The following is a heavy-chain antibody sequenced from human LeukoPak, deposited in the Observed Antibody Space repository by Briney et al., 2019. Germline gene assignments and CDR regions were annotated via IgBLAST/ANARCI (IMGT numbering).Heavy chain of an antibody. J-gene: IGHJ3*02. V-gene: IGHV3-7*01. CDR1: GFTFSSYA. CDR3: ATYSGPDKWDASDM. Sequence: GGSLRLSCAASGFTFSSYAMTWVRQAPGKGLEWVATIRVDGSTEYPVDSMKGRFTISRDNAKNSLHLQMNSLRAEDTAVYYCATYSGPDKWDASDMWGQGTLVPVSS. CDR2: IRVDGSTE. D-gene: IGHD1-26*01.